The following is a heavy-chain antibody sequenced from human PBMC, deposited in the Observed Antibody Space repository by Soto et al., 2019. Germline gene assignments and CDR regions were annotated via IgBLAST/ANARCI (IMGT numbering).Heavy chain of an antibody. Sequence: ASVKVSCKASGYTFTSYGISWVRQAPGQGLEWMGWIRAYNGNTNYPQKLRGRVTMTTDTSTSTVYLELRSLRAEDTAVYYCAKQNGYGGNTELEYWGQGTLVTVSS. D-gene: IGHD2-15*01. V-gene: IGHV1-18*01. CDR2: IRAYNGNT. CDR3: AKQNGYGGNTELEY. CDR1: GYTFTSYG. J-gene: IGHJ4*02.